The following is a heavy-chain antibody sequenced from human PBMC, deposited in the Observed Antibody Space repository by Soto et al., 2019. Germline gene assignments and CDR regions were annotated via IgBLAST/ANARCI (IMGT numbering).Heavy chain of an antibody. V-gene: IGHV1-18*04. CDR2: ISTYNGNT. CDR3: ARMFASSLDY. J-gene: IGHJ4*02. Sequence: ASVKVSCKASGYSFSLYGISWVRQAPGQGLEWMGWISTYNGNTKYAQKFQDRATFTTDTSTSTAYMEVTSLGSDDTAVYYCARMFASSLDYGGRGPRVTVPS. CDR1: GYSFSLYG. D-gene: IGHD6-6*01.